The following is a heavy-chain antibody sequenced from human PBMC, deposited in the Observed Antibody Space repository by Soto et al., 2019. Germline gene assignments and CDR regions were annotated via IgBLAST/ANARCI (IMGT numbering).Heavy chain of an antibody. D-gene: IGHD6-19*01. CDR3: AKPISSSGWSEFDY. CDR2: ISASGDNT. J-gene: IGHJ4*02. Sequence: GSLRLSCAASGFTFSSRAMSWVRQAPGKGLDWVSIISASGDNTYYADSVKGRFTISRDNSKNTLYLQMNSLRAEDTAVYYCAKPISSSGWSEFDYWGQGTLVTVSS. V-gene: IGHV3-23*01. CDR1: GFTFSSRA.